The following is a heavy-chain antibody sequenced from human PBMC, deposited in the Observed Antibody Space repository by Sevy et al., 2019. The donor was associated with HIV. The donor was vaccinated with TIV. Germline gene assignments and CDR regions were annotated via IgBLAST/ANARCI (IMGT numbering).Heavy chain of an antibody. Sequence: GGCLRLSCAASGFTFSSYGMHWVRQAPGKGLEWVAVISYDGSNKYYADSVKGRFTISRDNSKNTLYLQMNSLRAEDTAVYYCAKDQGTMVRGVILPSYYYGMDVWGQGTTVTVSS. J-gene: IGHJ6*02. CDR1: GFTFSSYG. D-gene: IGHD3-10*01. CDR3: AKDQGTMVRGVILPSYYYGMDV. CDR2: ISYDGSNK. V-gene: IGHV3-30*18.